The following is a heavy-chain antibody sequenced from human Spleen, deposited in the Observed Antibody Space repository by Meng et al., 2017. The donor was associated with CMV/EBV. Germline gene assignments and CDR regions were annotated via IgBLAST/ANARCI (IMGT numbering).Heavy chain of an antibody. J-gene: IGHJ5*02. CDR1: GYTLSDNY. CDR2: INPGSGTT. V-gene: IGHV1-2*02. D-gene: IGHD6-13*01. CDR3: ARAQAIGAANWPDP. Sequence: SGYTLSDNYIHWVRQAPGQGLEWMGWINPGSGTTKYAQKFQDRVTMTRDMSINTAYMDLSRLKCDDTAVYFCARAQAIGAANWPDPWGQGALVTVSS.